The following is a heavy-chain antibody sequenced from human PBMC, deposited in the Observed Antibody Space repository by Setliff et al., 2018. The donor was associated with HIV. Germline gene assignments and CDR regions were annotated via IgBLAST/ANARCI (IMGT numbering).Heavy chain of an antibody. CDR1: RYIFTTNW. J-gene: IGHJ4*02. D-gene: IGHD4-17*01. V-gene: IGHV5-51*01. CDR2: VYPGDSDT. CDR3: ATVDPNYGDYGND. Sequence: PGESLKISCKGSRYIFTTNWIAWVRQMPGKGLEWMGIVYPGDSDTRYSPSFQGQVTISADKSISTAYLHWSSLKVSDTAMYYCATVDPNYGDYGNDWGQGTLVTVSS.